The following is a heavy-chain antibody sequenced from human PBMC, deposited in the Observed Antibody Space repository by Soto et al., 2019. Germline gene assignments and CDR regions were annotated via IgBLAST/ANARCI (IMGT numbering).Heavy chain of an antibody. D-gene: IGHD3-22*01. CDR3: ARARYDSSGDYYFDY. J-gene: IGHJ4*02. Sequence: SETLSLTCTVSGGAISVYYWSLIRQPPGKGLEWIGYIYYSGSTIYNPSLKSRVTISVDTSKNQFSLKLSSVTAADTAVYYCARARYDSSGDYYFDYWGQGTLVTVSS. CDR1: GGAISVYY. V-gene: IGHV4-59*01. CDR2: IYYSGST.